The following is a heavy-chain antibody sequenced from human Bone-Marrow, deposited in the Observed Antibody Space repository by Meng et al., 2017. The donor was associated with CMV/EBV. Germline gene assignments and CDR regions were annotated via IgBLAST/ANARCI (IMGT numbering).Heavy chain of an antibody. CDR3: ARDGAARQRGDHYYGLDV. CDR2: MNPNSGNT. J-gene: IGHJ6*02. D-gene: IGHD6-6*01. V-gene: IGHV1-8*01. Sequence: ASVKVSCKASGYTFTSYDINWVRQATGQGLEWMGWMNPNSGNTGYAQKFQGRVTMTRNTSISTAYMELSSLRSDDTAVYYCARDGAARQRGDHYYGLDVWGQGTTVTVSS. CDR1: GYTFTSYD.